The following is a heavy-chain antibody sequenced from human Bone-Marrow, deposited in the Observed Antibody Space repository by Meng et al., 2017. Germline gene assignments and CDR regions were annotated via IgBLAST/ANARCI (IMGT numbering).Heavy chain of an antibody. CDR1: GFTFDDYG. D-gene: IGHD2-15*01. J-gene: IGHJ4*02. CDR3: AKEGCTGGSCYSGTDY. CDR2: INWNGGST. Sequence: GESLKISCAASGFTFDDYGMSWVRQAPGKGLEWVSGINWNGGSTGYADSVKGRFTISRDNAKNSLYLQMNSLRAEDTAFYYCAKEGCTGGSCYSGTDYWGQGTLVTVSS. V-gene: IGHV3-20*04.